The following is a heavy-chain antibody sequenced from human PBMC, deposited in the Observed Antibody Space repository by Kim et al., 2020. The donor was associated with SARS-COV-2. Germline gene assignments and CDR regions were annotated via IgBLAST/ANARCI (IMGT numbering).Heavy chain of an antibody. CDR3: ALYPLKNPVPLGYYYYYGMDV. CDR2: IYYSGST. V-gene: IGHV4-31*03. Sequence: SETLSLTCTVSGGSISSGGYYWSWIRQHPGKGLEWIGYIYYSGSTYYNPSLKSRVTISVDTSKNQFSLKLSSVTAADTAVYYCALYPLKNPVPLGYYYYYGMDVWGQGTTVTVSS. CDR1: GGSISSGGYY. J-gene: IGHJ6*02. D-gene: IGHD2-2*02.